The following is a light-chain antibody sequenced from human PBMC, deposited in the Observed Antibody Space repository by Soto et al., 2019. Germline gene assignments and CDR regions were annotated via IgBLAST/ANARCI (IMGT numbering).Light chain of an antibody. CDR1: QSAFSSY. V-gene: IGKV3-20*01. CDR3: PQYGCSTRT. CDR2: GAS. J-gene: IGKJ1*01. Sequence: EILFTQSPGTLSLSPGERATLSCRASQSAFSSYLAWYQKKPGQAPRLLIYGASGRDTGIPDRVSGSGSGTEFTLTISSLEPEDVEVYYCPQYGCSTRTFGQGTKVDIK.